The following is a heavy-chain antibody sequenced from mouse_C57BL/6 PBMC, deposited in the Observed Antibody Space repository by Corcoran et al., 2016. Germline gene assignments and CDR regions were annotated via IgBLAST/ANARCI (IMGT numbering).Heavy chain of an antibody. V-gene: IGHV1-62-2*01. CDR2: FYPGSGSI. Sequence: QVQLQQSGAELVKPGASVKLSCKASGYTFTEYTIHWVKQRSGQGLEWIGWFYPGSGSIKYNEKFKDKATLTADKSSSTVYMELSRLTSEDSAVYFCARHEEPFDYYGSSYDAMDYWGQGTSVTVSS. J-gene: IGHJ4*01. CDR3: ARHEEPFDYYGSSYDAMDY. CDR1: GYTFTEYT. D-gene: IGHD1-1*01.